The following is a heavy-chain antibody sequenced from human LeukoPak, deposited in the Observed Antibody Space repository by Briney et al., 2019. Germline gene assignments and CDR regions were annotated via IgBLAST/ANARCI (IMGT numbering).Heavy chain of an antibody. CDR2: INSDGNSA. Sequence: GGSLRLPCAASGFTFSSYWMYWVRQAPGKGLVWVSRINSDGNSARYADSVKGRFTISRDNAKNTLYLQMNSLRADDTAVYYCARDLTGSLDYWGQGTLVTVSS. V-gene: IGHV3-74*01. J-gene: IGHJ4*02. CDR3: ARDLTGSLDY. D-gene: IGHD3-9*01. CDR1: GFTFSSYW.